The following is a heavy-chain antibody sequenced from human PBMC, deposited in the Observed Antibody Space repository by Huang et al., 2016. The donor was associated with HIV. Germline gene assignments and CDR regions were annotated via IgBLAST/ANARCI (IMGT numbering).Heavy chain of an antibody. CDR1: GFTFSDYY. Sequence: QVQLVESGGGLVKPGGSLRLSCAASGFTFSDYYMSWIGQAPGKRVEWVSYISSSGSDIYYTDSVKGRCTISRDNAKNSLYLQMNSLRAEDTAVYYCARSSGELGAPHNWGQGTLVTVSS. V-gene: IGHV3-11*01. D-gene: IGHD1-26*01. CDR2: ISSSGSDI. J-gene: IGHJ4*02. CDR3: ARSSGELGAPHN.